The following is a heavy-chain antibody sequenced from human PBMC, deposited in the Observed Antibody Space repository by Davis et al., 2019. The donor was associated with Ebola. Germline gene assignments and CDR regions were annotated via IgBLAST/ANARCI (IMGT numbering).Heavy chain of an antibody. D-gene: IGHD6-19*01. Sequence: SETLSLTCAVYGGSFSGYYWSWIRQPPGKGLEWIGEINHSGSTNYNPSLKSRVTISVDTSKNQLSLKLSSVTAADTAVYYCARHAPHSSGWYSAWLDPWGQGTLVTVSS. CDR2: INHSGST. CDR1: GGSFSGYY. CDR3: ARHAPHSSGWYSAWLDP. V-gene: IGHV4-34*01. J-gene: IGHJ5*02.